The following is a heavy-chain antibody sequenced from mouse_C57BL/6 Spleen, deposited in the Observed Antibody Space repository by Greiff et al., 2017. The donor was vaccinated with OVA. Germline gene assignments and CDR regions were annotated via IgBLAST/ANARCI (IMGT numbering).Heavy chain of an antibody. CDR3: TRSYDYDFYAMDY. J-gene: IGHJ4*01. CDR2: IDPETGGT. CDR1: GYTFTDYE. D-gene: IGHD2-4*01. Sequence: VQLQQSGAELVRPGASVTLSCKASGYTFTDYEMHWVKQTPVHGLEWIGAIDPETGGTAYNQKFKGKAILTADKSSSTAYMELRSLTSEDSAVYYCTRSYDYDFYAMDYWGQGTSVTVSS. V-gene: IGHV1-15*01.